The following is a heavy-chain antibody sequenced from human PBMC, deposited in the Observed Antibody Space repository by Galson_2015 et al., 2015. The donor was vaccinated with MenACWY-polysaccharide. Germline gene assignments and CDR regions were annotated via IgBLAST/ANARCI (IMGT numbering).Heavy chain of an antibody. V-gene: IGHV3-23*01. J-gene: IGHJ6*02. CDR2: ITGSGDGA. CDR3: ARGHYGLDV. Sequence: SLRLSCAASGFTFSNYAMSWVRQTPGEGLEWVSTITGSGDGAFYGDSVKGRFTTSRDNSKNSLYLQMNSLRAEDTAVYSCARGHYGLDVWGQGTTVIVSS. CDR1: GFTFSNYA.